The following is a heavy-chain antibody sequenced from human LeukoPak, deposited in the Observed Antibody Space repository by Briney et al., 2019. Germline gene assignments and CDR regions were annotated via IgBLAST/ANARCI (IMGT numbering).Heavy chain of an antibody. CDR3: AKTTSVSAGYYLDS. CDR1: GFSFSRFA. CDR2: VSGGGAYT. Sequence: PGGSLRLSCVGSGFSFSRFAMSWVRQAPGKGLEWVSTVSGGGAYTYYADSVKGRFTVSRDDSKSMHFLQMNSLRPEDTALYFCAKTTSVSAGYYLDSWGQGTLVTVSS. D-gene: IGHD2-8*01. V-gene: IGHV3-23*01. J-gene: IGHJ4*02.